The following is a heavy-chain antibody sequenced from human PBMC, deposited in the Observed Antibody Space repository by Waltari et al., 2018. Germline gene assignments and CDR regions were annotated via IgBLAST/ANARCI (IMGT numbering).Heavy chain of an antibody. CDR1: GDFLRGAP. CDR2: LRNTGGT. V-gene: IGHV4-59*08. CDR3: ARLPTKYYDSIGWGFFDQ. J-gene: IGHJ4*02. D-gene: IGHD3-22*01. Sequence: HVQLQESGTGLVKPSETLSLPCTVPGDFLRGAPSTWIRQAPGKGLEWIAYLRNTGGTKCTPSLESRVTVSAVTSKKQFSLRLTSVTAADTAVYYCARLPTKYYDSIGWGFFDQWGQGILVTVSS.